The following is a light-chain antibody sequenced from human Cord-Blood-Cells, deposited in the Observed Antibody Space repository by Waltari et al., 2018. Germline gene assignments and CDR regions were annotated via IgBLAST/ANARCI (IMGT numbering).Light chain of an antibody. CDR3: QQRSNWLT. CDR2: DAS. CDR1: QSVSSY. J-gene: IGKJ4*01. V-gene: IGKV3-11*01. Sequence: EIVLTQSPATLSLSPGERATLSCRASQSVSSYLAWYQQKPGQAHRLLIYDASNRATCIPARFSGSGSCTDFTLTISSLEPEDFAVYYCQQRSNWLTFGGGTKVEIK.